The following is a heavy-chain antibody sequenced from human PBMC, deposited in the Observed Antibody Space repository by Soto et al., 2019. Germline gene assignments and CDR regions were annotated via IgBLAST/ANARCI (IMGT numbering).Heavy chain of an antibody. CDR2: TYYRSKWYN. CDR3: ARLIGNSWLDS. J-gene: IGHJ5*01. CDR1: GESVSSNSAT. V-gene: IGHV6-1*01. D-gene: IGHD2-8*01. Sequence: LSQTLSLTGAISGESVSSNSATWDWFRQSPSRGLEWLGRTYYRSKWYNDYAVSVKSRITINPDTSNNRLSLQLNSVTPDDTAVYYCARLIGNSWLDSWGQGTLVTVSS.